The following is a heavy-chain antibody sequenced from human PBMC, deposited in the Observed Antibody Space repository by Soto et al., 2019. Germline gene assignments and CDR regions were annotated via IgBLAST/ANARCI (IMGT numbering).Heavy chain of an antibody. CDR2: INPSGGST. V-gene: IGHV1-46*02. Sequence: KVPCQESCFNFNSFYIHWVRHAPGQGLEWMGIINPSGGSTSYAQKFQGRVTMTRDTSTSTVYMELSSLRSEDTAVYYCARDSSSGWYEFDYWGQGTLVTVSS. CDR1: CFNFNSFY. J-gene: IGHJ4*02. CDR3: ARDSSSGWYEFDY. D-gene: IGHD6-19*01.